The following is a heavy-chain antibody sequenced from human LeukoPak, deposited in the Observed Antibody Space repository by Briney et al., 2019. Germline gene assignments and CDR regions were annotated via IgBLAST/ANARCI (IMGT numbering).Heavy chain of an antibody. V-gene: IGHV4-38-2*01. D-gene: IGHD3-3*01. CDR2: IYHSGST. J-gene: IGHJ4*02. Sequence: SETLSLTCAVSGYSISSGYYWGWIRQPPGKGLEWIGSIYHSGSTYYNPSLKSRVTILVDTSKNQFSLKLSSVTAADTAVYYCARQEVRFFASYWGQGTLVTVSS. CDR1: GYSISSGYY. CDR3: ARQEVRFFASY.